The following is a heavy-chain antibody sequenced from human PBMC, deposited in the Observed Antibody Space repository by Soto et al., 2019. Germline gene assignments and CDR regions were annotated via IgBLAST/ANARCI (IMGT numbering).Heavy chain of an antibody. Sequence: QVQLQESGPGLVKPSETLSLTCTVSGGSISSYYWSWIRQPAGKGLEWIGRIYTSGSTNYNPSLKSRVTMSVDTSRTQFSLKLSSVTAADTAVYYCARDTVPAAISTLPSLGGGGIYYYNYGMDVWGQGTTVTVSS. D-gene: IGHD2-2*01. V-gene: IGHV4-4*07. CDR3: ARDTVPAAISTLPSLGGGGIYYYNYGMDV. CDR2: IYTSGST. CDR1: GGSISSYY. J-gene: IGHJ6*02.